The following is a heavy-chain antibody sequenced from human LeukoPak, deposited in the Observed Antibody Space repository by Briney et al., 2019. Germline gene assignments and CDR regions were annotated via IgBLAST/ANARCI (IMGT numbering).Heavy chain of an antibody. CDR2: ISAYNGNT. V-gene: IGHV1-18*01. Sequence: ASVKVSCKASGYTFTSYGIHWVRQAPGQGLEWMGWISAYNGNTNYAQKLQGRVTMTTDTSTSTAYMELRSLRSDDTAVYYCARGSKYGYNTLGGDYWGQGTLVTVSS. D-gene: IGHD5-24*01. CDR1: GYTFTSYG. J-gene: IGHJ4*02. CDR3: ARGSKYGYNTLGGDY.